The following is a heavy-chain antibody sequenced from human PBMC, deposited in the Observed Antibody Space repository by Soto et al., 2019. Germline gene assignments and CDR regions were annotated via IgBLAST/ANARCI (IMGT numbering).Heavy chain of an antibody. V-gene: IGHV4-61*01. CDR3: ARGVYSSSWYYNYFDY. J-gene: IGHJ4*02. CDR2: IYYSGST. D-gene: IGHD6-13*01. Sequence: QVQLQESGPGLVKPSETLSLTCTVSGGSVSSGSYYWSWIRQPPGKGLEWIGYIYYSGSTNYNPSLKSRVTRSVDTSKNQFSLKLSSVTAADTAVYYCARGVYSSSWYYNYFDYWGQGTLVTVSS. CDR1: GGSVSSGSYY.